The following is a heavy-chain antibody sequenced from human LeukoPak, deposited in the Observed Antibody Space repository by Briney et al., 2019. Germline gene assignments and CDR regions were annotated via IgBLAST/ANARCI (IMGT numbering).Heavy chain of an antibody. CDR3: ARGRSVAVAVWSPPIDY. CDR1: GYTFTGYY. J-gene: IGHJ4*02. CDR2: INPNSGGT. D-gene: IGHD6-19*01. Sequence: AASVKVSCKASGYTFTGYYMHWVRQAPGQGLEWMGWINPNSGGTNYAQKFQGRVTMTWDTSLSTAYMELSRLTSDDTAVYYCARGRSVAVAVWSPPIDYWGQGTPVTVSS. V-gene: IGHV1-2*02.